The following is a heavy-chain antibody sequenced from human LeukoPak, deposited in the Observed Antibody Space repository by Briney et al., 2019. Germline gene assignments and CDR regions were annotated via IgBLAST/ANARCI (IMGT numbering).Heavy chain of an antibody. Sequence: SQTLSLTCAISGDSVSSNSAAWNWIRQSPSRGLEWLGRTYYRSKWYNDYAVSVKSRIAINPGTSKNQFSLQLNSVTPEDTAVYYCARWAAADHYYYYYYMDVWGKGTTVTVSS. CDR1: GDSVSSNSAA. CDR3: ARWAAADHYYYYYYMDV. CDR2: TYYRSKWYN. D-gene: IGHD6-13*01. V-gene: IGHV6-1*01. J-gene: IGHJ6*03.